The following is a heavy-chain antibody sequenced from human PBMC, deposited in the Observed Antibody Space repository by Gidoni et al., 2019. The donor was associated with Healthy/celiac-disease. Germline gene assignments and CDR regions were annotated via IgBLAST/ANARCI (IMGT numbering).Heavy chain of an antibody. CDR3: ARVESIAVAFADAFDI. D-gene: IGHD6-19*01. CDR1: GVSVSSYG. V-gene: IGHV3-30*03. Sequence: QVQLVASGGGVVQPGRSLRHYCAASGVSVSSYGMHWVRQAPGKGLEWVAVISYDGSNKYYADSVKGRFTISRDNSKNTLYLQMNSLRAEDTAVYYCARVESIAVAFADAFDIWGQGTMVTVSS. CDR2: ISYDGSNK. J-gene: IGHJ3*02.